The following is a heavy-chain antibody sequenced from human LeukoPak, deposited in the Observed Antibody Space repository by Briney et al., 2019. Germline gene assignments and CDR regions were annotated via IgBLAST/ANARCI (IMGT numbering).Heavy chain of an antibody. V-gene: IGHV1-69*04. J-gene: IGHJ4*02. Sequence: SVKVSCKASGGTFSSYAISWVRQAPGQGLEWMGRIIPILGIANYAQKFQGRVTITADKSTSTAYMELRSLRSDDTAVYYCARVDSSGDFDYWGQGTLVTVSS. CDR2: IIPILGIA. D-gene: IGHD6-6*01. CDR3: ARVDSSGDFDY. CDR1: GGTFSSYA.